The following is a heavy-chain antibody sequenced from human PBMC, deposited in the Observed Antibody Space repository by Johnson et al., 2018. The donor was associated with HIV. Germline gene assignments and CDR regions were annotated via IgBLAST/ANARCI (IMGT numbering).Heavy chain of an antibody. CDR3: AKSTQASIVRESGPYGAFDI. CDR2: ISYDGSNK. V-gene: IGHV3-30-3*02. D-gene: IGHD3-10*01. CDR1: GFTFSSYV. Sequence: QEQLVESGGGVVQPGRSLRLSCAASGFTFSSYVMHWVRQASGKGLEWVAVISYDGSNKYYADSVKGRFTISRDNSKNTLYLQMNSLRAEDTALYYCAKSTQASIVRESGPYGAFDIWGQGTMVTVSS. J-gene: IGHJ3*02.